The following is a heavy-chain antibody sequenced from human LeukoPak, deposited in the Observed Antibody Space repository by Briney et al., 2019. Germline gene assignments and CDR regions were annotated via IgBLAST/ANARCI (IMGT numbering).Heavy chain of an antibody. J-gene: IGHJ4*02. D-gene: IGHD5-18*01. Sequence: ASVKVSCKVSGYTLTELSMHWVRQAPGKGLEWMGGFDPEDGETIYAQKFQGRVTMTEDTSTDTAYMELSNLRSDDTAAYYCVRGYSYGFYFDYWGQGSLVTVSS. CDR3: VRGYSYGFYFDY. CDR2: FDPEDGET. CDR1: GYTLTELS. V-gene: IGHV1-24*01.